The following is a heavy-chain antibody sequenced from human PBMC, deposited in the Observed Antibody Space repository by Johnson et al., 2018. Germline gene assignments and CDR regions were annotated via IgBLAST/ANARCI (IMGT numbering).Heavy chain of an antibody. CDR3: ARIHHYCWGSHRNDEDAFDI. CDR2: INSGGSDT. Sequence: VQLQESGGGLVQPGGSLRLSCAASGFTFSRHWMHWVRQVPGKGLVWVSRINSGGSDTSYADPVKGRFTISRDNSKNPVYLQTMSLRDEDTAMYYCARIHHYCWGSHRNDEDAFDICGGGTMVTVSS. D-gene: IGHD3-16*02. J-gene: IGHJ3*02. V-gene: IGHV3-74*01. CDR1: GFTFSRHW.